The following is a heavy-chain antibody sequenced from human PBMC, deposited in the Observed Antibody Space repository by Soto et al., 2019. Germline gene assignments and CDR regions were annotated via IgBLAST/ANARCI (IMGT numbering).Heavy chain of an antibody. CDR2: IWFDGSNK. CDR1: GFTVSSYG. CDR3: ARQHRDILTGLRWNGMDV. V-gene: IGHV3-33*01. D-gene: IGHD3-9*01. J-gene: IGHJ6*02. Sequence: SLRLSCAASGFTVSSYGMHWVRQAPGKGLEWVAVIWFDGSNKYYADSVKGRFTISRDNSNNTLYVQMNSLRAGDTAVYYCARQHRDILTGLRWNGMDVWGQGTTVTVSS.